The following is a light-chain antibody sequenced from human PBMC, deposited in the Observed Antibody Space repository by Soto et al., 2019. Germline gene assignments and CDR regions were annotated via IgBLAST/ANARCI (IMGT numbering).Light chain of an antibody. CDR1: QSVSSY. CDR3: QQRSNWPGYT. V-gene: IGKV3-11*01. J-gene: IGKJ2*01. CDR2: DAS. Sequence: EIVLTQSPATLSLSPGERATLSCRASQSVSSYLAWYQQNPGQAPRLLIYDASNRATGIPARFSGSGSGTDFTLTISSLEPEDFAVYYCQQRSNWPGYTFGRGTKLEIK.